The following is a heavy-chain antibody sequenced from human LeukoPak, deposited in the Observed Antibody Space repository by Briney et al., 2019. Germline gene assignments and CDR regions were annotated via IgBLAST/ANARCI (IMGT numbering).Heavy chain of an antibody. CDR3: ARGSWSAADTNIDY. V-gene: IGHV3-23*01. D-gene: IGHD6-13*01. CDR1: GFTFSSYA. J-gene: IGHJ4*02. CDR2: ISSGGGST. Sequence: PGGSLRLSCAASGFTFSSYALSWVRQAPGKGLEWVSPISSGGGSTYYADSVKGRFTISRDNAKNTLYLQMNTLRVEDTAVYYCARGSWSAADTNIDYWGQGTLVTVSS.